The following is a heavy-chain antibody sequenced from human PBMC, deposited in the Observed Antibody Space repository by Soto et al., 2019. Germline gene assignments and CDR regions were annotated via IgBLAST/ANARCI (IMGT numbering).Heavy chain of an antibody. CDR1: GVSIRSSNW. Sequence: QVQLQESGPGLVKPSRTLSLTCAVSGVSIRSSNWWSWVRQPPGKGLEWIGEIYHSGSTNYNPSLKSRGTISVDKSKHQFSLNLNSVTAADTAVYYCALSSVASFYWGQGTLVTVSS. CDR3: ALSSVASFY. V-gene: IGHV4-4*02. CDR2: IYHSGST. D-gene: IGHD3-22*01. J-gene: IGHJ4*02.